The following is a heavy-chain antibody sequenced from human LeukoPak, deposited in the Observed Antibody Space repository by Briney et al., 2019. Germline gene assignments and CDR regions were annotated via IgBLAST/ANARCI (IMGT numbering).Heavy chain of an antibody. CDR1: GGSISSSNW. CDR3: ARDRAVAGIDYYYYGMDV. Sequence: PSETLSLTCAVSGGSISSSNWWSWVRQPPGKGLEWIGEIYHSGSTNYNPSLKSRVTISVDKSKNQFSLKLSSVTAADTAVYYCARDRAVAGIDYYYYGMDVWGQGTTVTVSS. J-gene: IGHJ6*02. CDR2: IYHSGST. V-gene: IGHV4-4*02. D-gene: IGHD6-19*01.